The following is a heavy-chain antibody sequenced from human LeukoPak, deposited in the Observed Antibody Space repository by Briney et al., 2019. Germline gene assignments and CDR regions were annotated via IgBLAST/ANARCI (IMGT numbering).Heavy chain of an antibody. CDR3: ARTRYYYNSRSYGAPYYFDY. CDR1: GGSFSGYY. V-gene: IGHV4-34*01. D-gene: IGHD3-10*01. J-gene: IGHJ4*02. Sequence: SETLSLTCAVYGGSFSGYYWSWIRQPPGKGLEWIGEINHSGSTNYNPSLKSRVTISIDTSKNQFSLKLSSVTAADTAVYYCARTRYYYNSRSYGAPYYFDYWGQGTLVTVSS. CDR2: INHSGST.